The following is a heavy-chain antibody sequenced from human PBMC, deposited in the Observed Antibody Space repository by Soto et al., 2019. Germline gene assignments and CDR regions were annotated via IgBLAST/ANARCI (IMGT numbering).Heavy chain of an antibody. Sequence: EVQLLESGGGLVQPGGSLRLSCAASGFTFSHYAMNWVRQAPGKGLEWVSAISGVGRSTYYADSVRGRFTISRDNSKNTVYLQMNSLGADDTAIYYCAREEYFGVVIIGFDPWGQGTVVTVSS. V-gene: IGHV3-23*01. CDR3: AREEYFGVVIIGFDP. CDR1: GFTFSHYA. J-gene: IGHJ5*02. CDR2: ISGVGRST. D-gene: IGHD3-3*01.